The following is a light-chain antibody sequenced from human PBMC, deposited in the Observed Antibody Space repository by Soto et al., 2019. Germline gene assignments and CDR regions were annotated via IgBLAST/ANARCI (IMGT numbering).Light chain of an antibody. Sequence: QPALTQPASVTGSPGQSITISCTGTSGDVGSYNHVSWYRHYPDTAPKLIIFEVANRPSGVSDRFSGSKSGNTASLTISGLQPEDEAYYYCSSYTVRRSWVFGGGTKLTVL. V-gene: IGLV2-14*01. CDR3: SSYTVRRSWV. CDR1: SGDVGSYNH. CDR2: EVA. J-gene: IGLJ3*02.